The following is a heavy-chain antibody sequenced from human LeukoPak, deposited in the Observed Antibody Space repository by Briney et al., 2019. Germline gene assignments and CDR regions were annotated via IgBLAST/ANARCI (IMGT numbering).Heavy chain of an antibody. J-gene: IGHJ6*02. V-gene: IGHV1-2*02. Sequence: ASVKVSCKASGYTFTGYYMHWVRQAPGQGLEWMGWINPNSGGTNYAQKFQGRVTMTRDTSISTAYMELSRLRSDDTAVYYCAREDYYYYYGMDVWGQGTTVTVSS. CDR1: GYTFTGYY. CDR2: INPNSGGT. CDR3: AREDYYYYYGMDV.